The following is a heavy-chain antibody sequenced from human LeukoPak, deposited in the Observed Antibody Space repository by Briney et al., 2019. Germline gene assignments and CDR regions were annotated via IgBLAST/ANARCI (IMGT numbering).Heavy chain of an antibody. V-gene: IGHV4-59*01. D-gene: IGHD6-19*01. Sequence: SETLSLTCTVSGGSISSYYWSWIRQPPGKGLEWIGYIYYSGSTNYNPSLKSRVTISVDTSKNQFSLKLSSGTAADTAVYYCARSRGWYHYYYYGMDVWGQGTTVTVSS. CDR3: ARSRGWYHYYYYGMDV. CDR1: GGSISSYY. J-gene: IGHJ6*02. CDR2: IYYSGST.